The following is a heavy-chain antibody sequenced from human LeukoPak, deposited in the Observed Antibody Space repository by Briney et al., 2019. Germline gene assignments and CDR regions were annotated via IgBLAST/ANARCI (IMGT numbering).Heavy chain of an antibody. V-gene: IGHV4-61*01. CDR2: IYYSGST. Sequence: PSETLSLTCTVSGGSVSSGSYYWSWIRQPPGKGLEWIGYIYYSGSTNYNPSLKSRVTISVDTSKNQFSLKLSSVTAADTAVYYCARLEGSGSAFDIWGQGTMVTVSS. D-gene: IGHD3-10*01. CDR3: ARLEGSGSAFDI. J-gene: IGHJ3*02. CDR1: GGSVSSGSYY.